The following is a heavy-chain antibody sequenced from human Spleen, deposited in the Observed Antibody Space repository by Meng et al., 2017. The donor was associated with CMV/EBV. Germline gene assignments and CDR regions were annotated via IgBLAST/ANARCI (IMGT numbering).Heavy chain of an antibody. CDR3: ATLSSGWYYFDY. J-gene: IGHJ4*02. CDR2: FDPEDGET. CDR1: EYTLTELS. Sequence: ASVKVSCKVSEYTLTELSMHWVRQAPGKGLEWMGGFDPEDGETIYAQKFQGRVTMTEDTSTDTAYMELSSLRSEDTAVYYCATLSSGWYYFDYWGQGTLVTVSS. V-gene: IGHV1-24*01. D-gene: IGHD6-19*01.